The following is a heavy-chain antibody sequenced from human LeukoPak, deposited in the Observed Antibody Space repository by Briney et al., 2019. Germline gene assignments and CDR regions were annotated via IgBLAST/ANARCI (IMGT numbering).Heavy chain of an antibody. CDR3: ARLGSQGGVAALDY. CDR1: GFTFSSYW. V-gene: IGHV3-74*01. CDR2: INSDGSST. Sequence: GGSLRLSCAASGFTFSSYWMHWVRHAPGKGLVWVSRINSDGSSTSYADSVKGRFTISRDNAKNTLYLQMNSLRAEDTAVYYCARLGSQGGVAALDYWGQGTLVTVSS. D-gene: IGHD6-25*01. J-gene: IGHJ4*02.